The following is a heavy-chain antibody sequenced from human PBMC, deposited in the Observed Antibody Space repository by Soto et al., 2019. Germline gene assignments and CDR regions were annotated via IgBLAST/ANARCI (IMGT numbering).Heavy chain of an antibody. Sequence: QVQLVESGGGVVQPGRSLRLSCAASGFSFSTHGMHWVRQAPGKGLEWVAVISYDGTSKYYADSVKGRFTISRDNSKNTLYLQMDSLRGEDTAVYYCAKWDQFLDFWGQGTLVTVSS. CDR1: GFSFSTHG. J-gene: IGHJ4*02. V-gene: IGHV3-30*18. D-gene: IGHD1-26*01. CDR2: ISYDGTSK. CDR3: AKWDQFLDF.